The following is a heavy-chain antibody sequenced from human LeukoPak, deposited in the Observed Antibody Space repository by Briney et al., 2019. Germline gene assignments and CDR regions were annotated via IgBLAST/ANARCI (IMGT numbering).Heavy chain of an antibody. J-gene: IGHJ4*02. V-gene: IGHV1-18*04. CDR3: TRDHCSGDNCPSFDY. Sequence: GASVKVSCKPSGYTFTSFGISWVRQAPGQGLEWMGWIGAYNGDTNYAQKFQGRVTMTTDTSTSTAYMDLRGLRSGDTAVYYCTRDHCSGDNCPSFDYWGQGTLVTVSS. CDR2: IGAYNGDT. CDR1: GYTFTSFG. D-gene: IGHD2-15*01.